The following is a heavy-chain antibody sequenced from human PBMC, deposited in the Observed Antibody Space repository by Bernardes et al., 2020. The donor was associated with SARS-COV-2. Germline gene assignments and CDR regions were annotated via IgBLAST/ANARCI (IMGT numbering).Heavy chain of an antibody. CDR3: AKRDDFWSGYFDY. D-gene: IGHD3-3*01. V-gene: IGHV3-23*01. CDR2: ISGSGGST. J-gene: IGHJ4*02. CDR1: GFTFSSYA. Sequence: GGSLRLSCAASGFTFSSYAISWVRQAPGKGLEWVSAISGSGGSTYYADSVKGRFTISRDNSKNTLYLQMNSLRAEDTAVYYCAKRDDFWSGYFDYWGQGTLVTVSS.